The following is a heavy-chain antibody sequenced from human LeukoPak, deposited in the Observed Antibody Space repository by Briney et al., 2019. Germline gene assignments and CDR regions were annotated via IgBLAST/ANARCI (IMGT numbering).Heavy chain of an antibody. CDR3: ARGYCSGGSCYSYYYYNYMDV. CDR2: IYGSGTT. CDR1: GGSISGY. V-gene: IGHV4-4*07. Sequence: PSETLSLTCTVSGGSISGYWSWIRQPAGKGLEWIGRIYGSGTTTYNPSLKSRVSMSMDTSKNQFSLKLMSVTAADTAVYYCARGYCSGGSCYSYYYYNYMDVWGKGTTVTVSS. D-gene: IGHD2-15*01. J-gene: IGHJ6*03.